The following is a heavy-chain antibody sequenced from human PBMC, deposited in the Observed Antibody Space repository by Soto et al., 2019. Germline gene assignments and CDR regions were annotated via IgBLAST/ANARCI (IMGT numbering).Heavy chain of an antibody. V-gene: IGHV3-23*01. Sequence: VQLLESGGGLVQPGGSLGLSCAASGFTFNRYAMSWVRQAPGKGLEWVSAISANGGSTYYADSAKGRFTISRDNSKNTLYLQMNSLRAEDTALYYCAKEVTGEPQFDYWGQGALVAVSS. CDR1: GFTFNRYA. D-gene: IGHD7-27*01. J-gene: IGHJ4*02. CDR3: AKEVTGEPQFDY. CDR2: ISANGGST.